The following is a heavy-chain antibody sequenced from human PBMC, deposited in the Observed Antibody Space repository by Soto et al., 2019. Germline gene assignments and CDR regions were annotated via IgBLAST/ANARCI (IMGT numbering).Heavy chain of an antibody. J-gene: IGHJ2*01. D-gene: IGHD6-19*01. Sequence: ASVKVSCKASGYTFTSYAMHWVRQAPGQRLEWMGWINAGNGNTKYSQKFQGRVTITRDTSASTAYMELSSLRSEDTAVYYCARQWLASETGPLIDWYFDLWGRGTLVTVSS. CDR1: GYTFTSYA. CDR2: INAGNGNT. CDR3: ARQWLASETGPLIDWYFDL. V-gene: IGHV1-3*01.